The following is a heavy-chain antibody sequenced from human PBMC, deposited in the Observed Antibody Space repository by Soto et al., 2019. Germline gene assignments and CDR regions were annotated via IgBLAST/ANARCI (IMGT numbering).Heavy chain of an antibody. D-gene: IGHD3-10*01. Sequence: GGSLRLSCAASGFTFSSYGMHWVRQAPGKGLEWVAVISYDGSNKYYADSVKGRFTISRDNSKNTLYLQMNSLRAEDTAVYYCAKDISSGSYYYPLYYYYGMDVWGQGTTVTVSS. V-gene: IGHV3-30*18. CDR3: AKDISSGSYYYPLYYYYGMDV. CDR2: ISYDGSNK. J-gene: IGHJ6*02. CDR1: GFTFSSYG.